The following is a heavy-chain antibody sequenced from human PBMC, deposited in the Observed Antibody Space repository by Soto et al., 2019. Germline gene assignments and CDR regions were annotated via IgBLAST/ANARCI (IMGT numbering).Heavy chain of an antibody. J-gene: IGHJ5*02. CDR2: IIPIFGTA. CDR1: GGTFSSYA. CDR3: ARDPRPGFIADLPAGANWFDP. D-gene: IGHD6-13*01. V-gene: IGHV1-69*13. Sequence: GASVKVSCKASGGTFSSYAISWVRQAPGQGLEWMGGIIPIFGTANYAQKFQGRVTITADESTSTAYMELSSLRSEDTAVYYCARDPRPGFIADLPAGANWFDPWGQGTLVTVSS.